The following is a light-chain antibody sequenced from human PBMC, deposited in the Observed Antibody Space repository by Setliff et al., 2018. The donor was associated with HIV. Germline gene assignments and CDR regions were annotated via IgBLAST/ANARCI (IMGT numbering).Light chain of an antibody. J-gene: IGLJ1*01. V-gene: IGLV2-14*03. CDR3: CSYARGTTYV. Sequence: QSVLAQPASVSGSPGQSITISCTGTSSDVGGYNYVSWYQQHPGKAPKLMLYDVSNRPSGVSNRFSGSKSGNTPSLTISGLQAEDEGDYYCCSYARGTTYVFGTGTKVTVL. CDR1: SSDVGGYNY. CDR2: DVS.